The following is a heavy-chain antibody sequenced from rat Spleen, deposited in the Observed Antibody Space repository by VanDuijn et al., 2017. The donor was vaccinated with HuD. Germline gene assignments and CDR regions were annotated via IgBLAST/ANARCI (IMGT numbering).Heavy chain of an antibody. J-gene: IGHJ2*01. Sequence: QVQLKESGPGLVQPSQTLSLTCTVSGFSLISYAVNWVRQPPGKGLEWIAAISSGGITYYNSVLKSRLSITRDTSRTQVFLKMNNLQTEDTAMYFCATQHYYDGYYRDSWGQGVMVTVSS. CDR3: ATQHYYDGYYRDS. CDR2: ISSGGIT. V-gene: IGHV2-6*01. D-gene: IGHD1-12*03. CDR1: GFSLISYA.